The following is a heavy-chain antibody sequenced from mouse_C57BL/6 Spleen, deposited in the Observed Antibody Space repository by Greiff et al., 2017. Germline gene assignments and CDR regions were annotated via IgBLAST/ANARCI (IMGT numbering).Heavy chain of an antibody. V-gene: IGHV1-63*01. Sequence: QVQLQQSGAELVRPGTSVKMSCKASGYTFTNYWIGWAKQRPGHGLEWIGDIYPGGGYTNYNEKFKGKATLTADKSSSTAYMQCSSLTSEDSAIYYCARGGTTVVAPMDYWGQGTSVTVSA. CDR3: ARGGTTVVAPMDY. J-gene: IGHJ4*01. D-gene: IGHD1-1*01. CDR1: GYTFTNYW. CDR2: IYPGGGYT.